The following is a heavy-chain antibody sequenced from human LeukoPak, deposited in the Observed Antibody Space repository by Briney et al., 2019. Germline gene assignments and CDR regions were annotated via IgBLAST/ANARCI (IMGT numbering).Heavy chain of an antibody. CDR3: GKDISIEYSGYDYHEYHGMDV. D-gene: IGHD5-12*01. CDR1: RFGFEDYA. J-gene: IGHJ6*02. CDR2: ISGDGTTT. V-gene: IGHV3-43*02. Sequence: GGSLRLSCAASRFGFEDYAFHWVRQAPGKGLEWVSLISGDGTTTYYADSVKGRFTVSRDNSKNSVYLQMNSLRIEDTGLYYCGKDISIEYSGYDYHEYHGMDVWGQGTTVTVSS.